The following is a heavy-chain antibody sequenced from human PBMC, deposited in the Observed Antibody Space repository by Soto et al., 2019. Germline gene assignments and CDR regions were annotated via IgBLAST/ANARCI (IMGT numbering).Heavy chain of an antibody. CDR2: ISSSSSYI. CDR3: ARDKRQWLVRGGYNWFDP. V-gene: IGHV3-21*01. D-gene: IGHD6-19*01. CDR1: GFTFSSYS. Sequence: GGSLRLSCAASGFTFSSYSMNWVRQAPGKGLEWVSSISSSSSYIYYADSVKGRFTISRDNAKNSLYLQMNSLRAEDTAVYYCARDKRQWLVRGGYNWFDPWGQGTLVTVSS. J-gene: IGHJ5*02.